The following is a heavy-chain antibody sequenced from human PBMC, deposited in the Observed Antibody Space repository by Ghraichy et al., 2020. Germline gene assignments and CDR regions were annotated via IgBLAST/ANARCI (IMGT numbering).Heavy chain of an antibody. Sequence: SGPTLVKPTQTLTLTCTFSGFSLSTSGVGVGWIRQPPGKALEWLALIYWNDDKRYSPSLKSRLTITKDTSKNQVVLTMTNMDPVDTATYYCAHSPALVVVVPAASFDPWGQGTLVTVSS. CDR1: GFSLSTSGVG. D-gene: IGHD2-2*01. J-gene: IGHJ5*02. CDR2: IYWNDDK. V-gene: IGHV2-5*01. CDR3: AHSPALVVVVPAASFDP.